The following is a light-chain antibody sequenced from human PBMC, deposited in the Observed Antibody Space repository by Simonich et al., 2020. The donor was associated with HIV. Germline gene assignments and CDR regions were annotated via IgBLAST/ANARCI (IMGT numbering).Light chain of an antibody. CDR1: QSVLYSSNNNNY. J-gene: IGKJ5*01. V-gene: IGKV4-1*01. CDR3: QQYYSTPIT. CDR2: WAS. Sequence: DIVMTQSPDSLAVSLGERATINCKSSQSVLYSSNNNNYLAWYQQKPGQPPNLLIYWASTREPGVPDRFSGSGSGTDFTLTIGSLQAEDVAVYYCQQYYSTPITFGQGTRLEIK.